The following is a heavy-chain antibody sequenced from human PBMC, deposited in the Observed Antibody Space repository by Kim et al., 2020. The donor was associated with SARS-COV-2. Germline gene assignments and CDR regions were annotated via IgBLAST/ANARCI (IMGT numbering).Heavy chain of an antibody. Sequence: SETLSLTCAVYGGSFSGYYWSWIRQPPGKGLEWIGEINHSGSTNYNPSLKSRVTISVDTSKNQFSLKLSSVTAADTAVYYCARGRRSYGPDYWGQGTLVTVSS. J-gene: IGHJ4*02. CDR1: GGSFSGYY. CDR2: INHSGST. D-gene: IGHD5-18*01. V-gene: IGHV4-34*01. CDR3: ARGRRSYGPDY.